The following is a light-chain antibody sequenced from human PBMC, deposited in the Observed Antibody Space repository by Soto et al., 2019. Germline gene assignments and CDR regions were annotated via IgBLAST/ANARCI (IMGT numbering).Light chain of an antibody. CDR2: DVS. V-gene: IGLV2-14*01. Sequence: QSVLTQPASVSGSPGQSITISCTGTSSDVGGYNYVSWYQQHPGKAPKLMIYDVSNRPSGVSNRFSGSKSGNTASLTISGLQAQDEVDYYCCSYTNSIISYVFGTGTKVTVL. CDR1: SSDVGGYNY. J-gene: IGLJ1*01. CDR3: CSYTNSIISYV.